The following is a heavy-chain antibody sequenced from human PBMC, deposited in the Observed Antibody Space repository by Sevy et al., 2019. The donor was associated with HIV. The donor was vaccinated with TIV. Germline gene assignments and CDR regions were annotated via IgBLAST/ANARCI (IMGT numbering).Heavy chain of an antibody. CDR2: ISYDGSNK. CDR1: GFTFINHA. CDR3: ARDLNSGYANYYYYGMDV. J-gene: IGHJ6*02. Sequence: GGSLRLSCAASGFTFINHAMHWVRQAPGNGLEWVTVISYDGSNKYYADSVKGRFTISRDTSKSTVYLQMDSLRAEDTAVYYCARDLNSGYANYYYYGMDVLGQGTAVTVSS. V-gene: IGHV3-30*04. D-gene: IGHD5-12*01.